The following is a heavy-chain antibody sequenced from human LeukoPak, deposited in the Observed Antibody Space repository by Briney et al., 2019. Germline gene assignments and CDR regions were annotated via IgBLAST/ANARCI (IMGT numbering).Heavy chain of an antibody. V-gene: IGHV4-61*08. D-gene: IGHD2-2*01. CDR1: GGSISSGGYS. J-gene: IGHJ6*02. CDR2: IYYSGST. Sequence: SETLSLTCAVSGGSISSGGYSWSWIRQPPGKGLEWIGYIYYSGSTNYNPSLKSRVTISVDTSKNQFSLKLSSVTAADTAVYYCARHGRTVVVPAAIPFYYGMDVWGQGTTVTVSS. CDR3: ARHGRTVVVPAAIPFYYGMDV.